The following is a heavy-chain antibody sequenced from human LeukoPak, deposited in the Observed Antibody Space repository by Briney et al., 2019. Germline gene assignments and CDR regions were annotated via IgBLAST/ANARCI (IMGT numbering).Heavy chain of an antibody. Sequence: SETLSLTYAVSGGSISSSNWWSWVRQPPGKGLEWIGEIYHSGSTNYNPSLKSRVTISVDKSKNQFSLKLSSVTAADTAVYYCARDLIAAADPPHSYYYYYMDVWGKGTTVTVSS. V-gene: IGHV4-4*02. J-gene: IGHJ6*03. D-gene: IGHD6-13*01. CDR2: IYHSGST. CDR1: GGSISSSNW. CDR3: ARDLIAAADPPHSYYYYYMDV.